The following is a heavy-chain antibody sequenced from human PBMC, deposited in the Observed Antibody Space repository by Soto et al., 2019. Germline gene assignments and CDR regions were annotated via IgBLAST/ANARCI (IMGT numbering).Heavy chain of an antibody. V-gene: IGHV3-30*18. J-gene: IGHJ4*02. D-gene: IGHD3-22*01. CDR2: ISYDGSNK. CDR1: GFTFSSYG. CDR3: AKVMWSYYDSSGFDY. Sequence: GGSLRLSCAASGFTFSSYGMHWVRQVPGKGLEWVAVISYDGSNKYYADSVKGRFTISRDNYKNTLYLQMNSLRAEDTAVYYCAKVMWSYYDSSGFDYWGQGTLVTVSS.